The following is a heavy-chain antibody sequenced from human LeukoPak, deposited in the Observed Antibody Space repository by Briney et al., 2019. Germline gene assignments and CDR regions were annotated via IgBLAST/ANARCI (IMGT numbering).Heavy chain of an antibody. J-gene: IGHJ4*02. D-gene: IGHD3-16*01. CDR3: TTDAGYDYVWGSFLHNYYFDY. Sequence: PGGSLRLSCAASGFTFSNAWMSWVRQAPGKGLEWVGRIKSKTDGGTTDYAAPVKGRFTISRDDSENTLYLQMNSLKTEDTAVYYCTTDAGYDYVWGSFLHNYYFDYWGQGTLVTVSS. CDR2: IKSKTDGGTT. V-gene: IGHV3-15*01. CDR1: GFTFSNAW.